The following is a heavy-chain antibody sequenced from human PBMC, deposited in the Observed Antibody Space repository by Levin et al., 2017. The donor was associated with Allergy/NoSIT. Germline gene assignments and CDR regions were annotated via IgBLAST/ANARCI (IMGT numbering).Heavy chain of an antibody. CDR2: IYSDGNT. D-gene: IGHD3-10*01. J-gene: IGHJ4*02. CDR1: GFTVSSNY. V-gene: IGHV3-66*01. CDR3: ARVDYASGSHYY. Sequence: PGGSLRLSCAASGFTVSSNYMSWVRQAPGKGLEWVSFIYSDGNTYYADSVKGRFTISRDNSKNTLYLQMNSLRAEDTAVYYCARVDYASGSHYYWGQGTLVTVSS.